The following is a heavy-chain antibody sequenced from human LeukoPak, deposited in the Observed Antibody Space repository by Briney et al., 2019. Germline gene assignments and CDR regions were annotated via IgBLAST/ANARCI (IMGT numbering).Heavy chain of an antibody. CDR3: ATDRDNSDWQKRFDS. V-gene: IGHV3-7*01. CDR1: GFTLSTYW. J-gene: IGHJ4*02. Sequence: PGGSLRLSCAASGFTLSTYWMNWYRQAPGKGLEWVGNINQDASEINYVDSVRGRLTISRDNAKNSLHLQMNSLRAEDTAGYYCATDRDNSDWQKRFDSWGQGTLVTVSS. CDR2: INQDASEI. D-gene: IGHD2-21*02.